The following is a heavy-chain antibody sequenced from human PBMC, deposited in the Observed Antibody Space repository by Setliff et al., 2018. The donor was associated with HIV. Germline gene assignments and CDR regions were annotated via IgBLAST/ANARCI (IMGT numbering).Heavy chain of an antibody. Sequence: PGGSLRLSCAASGFTVSSYLMHWVRQAPGKGLVWVSYINSDGSSTNYADSVKGRFTISRDDAKNTLYLQMNSLRAEDTALYYCAREIKMATILGWTYYFDYWGQGTLGTVSS. D-gene: IGHD5-12*01. V-gene: IGHV3-74*01. CDR3: AREIKMATILGWTYYFDY. CDR2: INSDGSST. CDR1: GFTVSSYL. J-gene: IGHJ4*02.